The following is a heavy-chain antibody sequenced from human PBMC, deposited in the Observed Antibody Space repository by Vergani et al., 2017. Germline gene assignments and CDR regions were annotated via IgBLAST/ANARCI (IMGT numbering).Heavy chain of an antibody. CDR2: ISGSGGST. V-gene: IGHV3-23*01. CDR3: AKDGRIETYYDGSFDY. J-gene: IGHJ4*02. D-gene: IGHD3-10*01. Sequence: EVQLLESGGGLVQPGGSLRLSCAASGFTFSSYAMSWVRQAPGKGLEWGSAISGSGGSTYYADDVKGRFTISGDNYKNKLYLQMNSMRDEDTAVYYCAKDGRIETYYDGSFDYWGQGTLVTVSS. CDR1: GFTFSSYA.